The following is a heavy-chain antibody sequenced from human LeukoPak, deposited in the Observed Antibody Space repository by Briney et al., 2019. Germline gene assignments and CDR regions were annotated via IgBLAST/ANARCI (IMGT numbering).Heavy chain of an antibody. V-gene: IGHV3-48*03. D-gene: IGHD3-10*01. CDR2: ISSSGSTI. CDR1: GFTFSSYE. Sequence: PAGGSLRLSCAASGFTFSSYEMNWVRQAPGKGLEWVSYISSSGSTIYYADSVKGRFTISRDNAKNSLYLQMNSLRAEDTAVYYCAREGTGSRFAFDIWGRGTTVTVPS. CDR3: AREGTGSRFAFDI. J-gene: IGHJ3*02.